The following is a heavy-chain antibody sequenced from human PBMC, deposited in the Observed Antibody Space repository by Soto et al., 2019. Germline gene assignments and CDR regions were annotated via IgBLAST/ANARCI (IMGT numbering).Heavy chain of an antibody. V-gene: IGHV3-20*04. Sequence: EVQLVESGGNVVRPGGSLRLSCAASGFTFDDYAMSWVRQVPGKGLEWVSGINWNGDSTGYVDSVKGRFTISRDNAKNSLYLQMNSLRVEDTAFYFCARGSGYGDSEFDYWGQGTLVTVSS. J-gene: IGHJ4*02. CDR2: INWNGDST. CDR1: GFTFDDYA. D-gene: IGHD4-17*01. CDR3: ARGSGYGDSEFDY.